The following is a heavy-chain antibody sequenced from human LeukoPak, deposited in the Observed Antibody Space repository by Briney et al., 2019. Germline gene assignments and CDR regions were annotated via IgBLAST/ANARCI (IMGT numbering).Heavy chain of an antibody. Sequence: PGRSLRLSCAASGFTFSSYGMHWVRQAPGKGLGWVAVIWYDGSNKYYADSVKGRFTISRDNSKNTLYLQMNSLRAEDTAVYYCARGRIGERGYSFGEGGWTIDYWGQGTLVTVSS. D-gene: IGHD5-18*01. J-gene: IGHJ4*02. CDR1: GFTFSSYG. V-gene: IGHV3-33*01. CDR3: ARGRIGERGYSFGEGGWTIDY. CDR2: IWYDGSNK.